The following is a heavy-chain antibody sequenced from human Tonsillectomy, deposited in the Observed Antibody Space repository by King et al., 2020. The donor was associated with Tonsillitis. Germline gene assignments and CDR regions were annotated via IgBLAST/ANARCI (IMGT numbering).Heavy chain of an antibody. CDR2: ISSTSSYT. Sequence: VQLVESGGGLVKPGGSLRLSCAASGFTVSDYYMSWVRQAPGKGLEWVSYISSTSSYTNYADSVKGRFTISRDNAKNSLYLQMNSLRAEDTAVYYCARDLAYCSGCSCSYAFDYWGQGTLVTVSS. V-gene: IGHV3-11*06. CDR1: GFTVSDYY. D-gene: IGHD2-15*01. CDR3: ARDLAYCSGCSCSYAFDY. J-gene: IGHJ4*02.